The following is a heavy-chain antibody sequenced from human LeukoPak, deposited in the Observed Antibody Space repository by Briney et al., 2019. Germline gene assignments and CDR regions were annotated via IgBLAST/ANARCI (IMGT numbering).Heavy chain of an antibody. CDR3: ARRLPSIAALDY. Sequence: SETLSLTCTVSGGSISSGGYYWSWIRQHPGKDLEWIGYIYYSGNTYYTPSLKSRVTMSVDTSKNQFSLNLSSVTAADTAVYFCARRLPSIAALDYWGQGILVTVSS. D-gene: IGHD2-15*01. CDR2: IYYSGNT. CDR1: GGSISSGGYY. V-gene: IGHV4-31*03. J-gene: IGHJ4*02.